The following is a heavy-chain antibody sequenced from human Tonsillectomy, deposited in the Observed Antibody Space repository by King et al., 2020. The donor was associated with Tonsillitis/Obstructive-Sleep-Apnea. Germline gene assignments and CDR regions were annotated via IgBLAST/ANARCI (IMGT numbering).Heavy chain of an antibody. CDR3: ARHESPRGYAFDI. V-gene: IGHV4-39*01. D-gene: IGHD3-10*01. Sequence: QLQESGPGLVKPSETLSLTCTVSGGSISSSSYYWGWIRQPPGKGLEWIGSIYYSGSTYYNLSLKSRVTISVDASKNQFSLKLSSVTAADTAVYYCARHESPRGYAFDIWGQGTMVTVSS. CDR2: IYYSGST. J-gene: IGHJ3*02. CDR1: GGSISSSSYY.